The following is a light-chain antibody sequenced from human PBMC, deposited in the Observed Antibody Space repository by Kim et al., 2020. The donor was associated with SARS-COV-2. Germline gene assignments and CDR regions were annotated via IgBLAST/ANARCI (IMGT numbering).Light chain of an antibody. CDR3: QQSYSTPRT. J-gene: IGKJ2*01. CDR2: AAA. V-gene: IGKV1-39*01. Sequence: SASVGDRVTITCRASQSISSYLNWYQKKPGNAPKLLIYAAASLQSGVPSRFSGSGSGTDFTLTISSLQPEDFATYYCQQSYSTPRTFGQGTKLEI. CDR1: QSISSY.